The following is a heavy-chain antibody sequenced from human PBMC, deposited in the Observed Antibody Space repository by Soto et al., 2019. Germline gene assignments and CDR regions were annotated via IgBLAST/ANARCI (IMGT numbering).Heavy chain of an antibody. D-gene: IGHD3-22*01. Sequence: SGYFWSGIRQPPRKGVEWIGEIFHGGSANYRPSLKRRVTIVVDTSKNQFSLELSSVTAADTAVYYRARPHYDSSTFYYFFDYWGRGTLV. V-gene: IGHV4-34*12. CDR2: IFHGGSA. J-gene: IGHJ4*02. CDR1: SGYF. CDR3: ARPHYDSSTFYYFFDY.